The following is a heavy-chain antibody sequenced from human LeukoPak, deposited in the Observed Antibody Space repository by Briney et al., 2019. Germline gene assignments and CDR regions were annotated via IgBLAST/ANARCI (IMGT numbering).Heavy chain of an antibody. Sequence: SQTLSLTCAVSGGSISSGGYSWSWFRQPPGKGLEWIGYIFHSGTTYYNPSLKSRVTISLDRSKIQFSMKMSSVTAADTAVYYCARALPPEYYYGMDVWGQGTTVTVSS. CDR1: GGSISSGGYS. V-gene: IGHV4-30-2*01. J-gene: IGHJ6*02. CDR3: ARALPPEYYYGMDV. CDR2: IFHSGTT. D-gene: IGHD1-14*01.